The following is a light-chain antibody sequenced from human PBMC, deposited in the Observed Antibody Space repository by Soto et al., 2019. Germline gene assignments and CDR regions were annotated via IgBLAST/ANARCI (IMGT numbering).Light chain of an antibody. CDR2: WAS. Sequence: IVMTQSPDSLAVSLGERATLNCKSSQSVFYSSNNKNYLAWYRQKPGQPPKLLIYWASIRESGVPDRISGSGSGTDFTLTISSLPAEDVAVYYCQQYYSTPPYTFGQGTKLEI. V-gene: IGKV4-1*01. J-gene: IGKJ2*01. CDR3: QQYYSTPPYT. CDR1: QSVFYSSNNKNY.